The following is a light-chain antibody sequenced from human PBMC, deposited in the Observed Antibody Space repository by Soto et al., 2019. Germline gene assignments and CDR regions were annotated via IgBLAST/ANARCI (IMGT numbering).Light chain of an antibody. Sequence: EIVLTQSPGTLSLSPGERATLSCRASQSVNNKYLTWYKQKPGQAPRLLIYGASSRATGIPDRFSGSGSGTDFTLTISRLEPEDFAVYYWQQYGSSPFTFGPGTKVDIK. CDR2: GAS. CDR3: QQYGSSPFT. CDR1: QSVNNKY. J-gene: IGKJ3*01. V-gene: IGKV3-20*01.